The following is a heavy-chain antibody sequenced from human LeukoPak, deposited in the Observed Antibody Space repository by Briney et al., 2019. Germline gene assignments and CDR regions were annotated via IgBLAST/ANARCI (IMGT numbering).Heavy chain of an antibody. V-gene: IGHV4-30-2*01. Sequence: SQTLSLTCTVSGGSISSGGYYWSWIRQPPGKGLEWIGYIYHSGSTYYNPSPKSRVTISVDTSKNQFSLKLSSVTAADTAVYYCVQPGDYDSSGAGTPFYYYGMDVWGQGTTVTVSS. CDR3: VQPGDYDSSGAGTPFYYYGMDV. D-gene: IGHD3-22*01. J-gene: IGHJ6*02. CDR2: IYHSGST. CDR1: GGSISSGGYY.